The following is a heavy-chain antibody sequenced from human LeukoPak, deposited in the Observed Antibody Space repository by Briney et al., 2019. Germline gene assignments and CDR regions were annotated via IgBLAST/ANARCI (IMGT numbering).Heavy chain of an antibody. J-gene: IGHJ3*02. CDR3: AKDGMGSGYYYFVEQFDI. V-gene: IGHV3-30*18. CDR1: GFTFSGYG. CDR2: ISYDGSHK. Sequence: QSGGSLRLSCAASGFTFSGYGMNWVRQAAGKGLEWVAVISYDGSHKYYADSVKGRFTISRDNSKNTLYLQMNSLRAEDTAVYYCAKDGMGSGYYYFVEQFDIWGQGTMVTVSS. D-gene: IGHD3-22*01.